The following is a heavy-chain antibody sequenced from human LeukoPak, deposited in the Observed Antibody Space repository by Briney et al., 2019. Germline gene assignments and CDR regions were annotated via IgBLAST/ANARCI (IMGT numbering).Heavy chain of an antibody. D-gene: IGHD3-22*01. J-gene: IGHJ2*01. Sequence: SETLSLTYIVSGGSITSYYWSWIRQPPGKGLEWIGYIYDTGNTNYNPSLRSRVTISLGTSKDQFSLRLSSVTAADTAVYYCARARVRSYSYDSDGSYTSDWIFDLWGRGTLVTVSS. CDR3: ARARVRSYSYDSDGSYTSDWIFDL. CDR1: GGSITSYY. CDR2: IYDTGNT. V-gene: IGHV4-59*01.